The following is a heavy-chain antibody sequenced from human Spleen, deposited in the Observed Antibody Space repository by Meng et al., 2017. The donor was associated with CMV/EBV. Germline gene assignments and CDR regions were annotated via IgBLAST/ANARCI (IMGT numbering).Heavy chain of an antibody. CDR2: ISGSGGST. CDR1: GFTFGHYG. V-gene: IGHV3-23*01. CDR3: ATEPGGPDIVVVPAAI. J-gene: IGHJ4*02. Sequence: GESLKISCAASGFTFGHYGMTWVRQAPGKGLEWVSAISGSGGSTYYADSVKVRFTISRDNSKNTLYLQMNSLRAEDTAVYYCATEPGGPDIVVVPAAIRGQGTLVTVSS. D-gene: IGHD2-2*02.